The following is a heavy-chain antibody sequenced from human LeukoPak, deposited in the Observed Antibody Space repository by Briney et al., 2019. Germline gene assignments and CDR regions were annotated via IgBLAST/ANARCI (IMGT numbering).Heavy chain of an antibody. J-gene: IGHJ3*02. D-gene: IGHD2-15*01. CDR1: GGSFSGYY. CDR2: INLSGST. CDR3: ARDPGYCSGGSCYGHDAFDI. Sequence: SETLSLTCAVYGGSFSGYYWSWIRQPPGKGLEWIGEINLSGSTNYNPSLKSRVTISVDTSKNQFSLKLSSVTAADTAVYYCARDPGYCSGGSCYGHDAFDIWGQGTMVTVSS. V-gene: IGHV4-34*01.